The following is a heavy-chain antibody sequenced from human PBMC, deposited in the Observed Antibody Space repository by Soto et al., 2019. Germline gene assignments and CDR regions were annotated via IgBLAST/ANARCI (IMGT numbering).Heavy chain of an antibody. J-gene: IGHJ3*02. V-gene: IGHV6-1*01. CDR1: AESVSSNTAG. CDR2: TYYRSKWKT. Sequence: PTQTLSLTCANSAESVSSNTAGWKCLRQSPSRGLEWLGRTYYRSKWKTDYAVSVRGRITINPDTSKNQFSLQLNSVTPGDTAVYYCARGDVIDIWGRGTMVTVSS. CDR3: ARGDVIDI.